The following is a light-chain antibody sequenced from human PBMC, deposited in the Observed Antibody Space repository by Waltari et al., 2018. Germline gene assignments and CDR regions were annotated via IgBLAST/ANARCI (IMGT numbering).Light chain of an antibody. CDR3: AAWDDSLSGRV. J-gene: IGLJ7*01. Sequence: QSVLTQVPSASEAARKSVTISCSGDSSNLGSNSVSWYQHLPGTAPKLLIYHNDQRASGVSDRFSGSKSGTSASLAISGLHSEDEADYYCAAWDDSLSGRVFGGGTRLTVL. CDR2: HND. V-gene: IGLV1-47*02. CDR1: SSNLGSNS.